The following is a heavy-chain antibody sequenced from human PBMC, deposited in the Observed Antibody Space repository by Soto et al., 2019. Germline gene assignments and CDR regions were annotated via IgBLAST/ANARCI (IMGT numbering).Heavy chain of an antibody. CDR2: IYTSGST. CDR1: GGSISSYY. CDR3: ARDLFLTYSSGSYYSYYYGMDV. V-gene: IGHV4-4*07. D-gene: IGHD3-10*01. Sequence: SETLSLTCTFSGGSISSYYWSWIRQPAGKGLEWIGRIYTSGSTNYNPSLKSRVTMSVDTSKNQFSLKLSSVTAADTAVYYCARDLFLTYSSGSYYSYYYGMDVWGQGTTVTVSS. J-gene: IGHJ6*02.